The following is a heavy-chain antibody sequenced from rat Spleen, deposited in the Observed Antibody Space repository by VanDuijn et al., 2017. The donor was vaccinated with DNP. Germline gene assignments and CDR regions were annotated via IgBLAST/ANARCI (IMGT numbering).Heavy chain of an antibody. Sequence: EVQLVETGGGLVQPGRSLKLSCIASGFTLSSCWMYWFRQAPGKGLEWVSSISTDGGISYYLESVKGRFTISRDNAENTVYLQMNSLRSEDSATYYCAKVRTTGIPGFAYWGQGTLVTVSS. CDR1: GFTLSSCW. V-gene: IGHV5-58*01. J-gene: IGHJ3*01. D-gene: IGHD1-9*01. CDR2: ISTDGGIS. CDR3: AKVRTTGIPGFAY.